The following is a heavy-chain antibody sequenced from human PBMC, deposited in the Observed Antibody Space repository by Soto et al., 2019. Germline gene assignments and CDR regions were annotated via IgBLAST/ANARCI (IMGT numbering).Heavy chain of an antibody. CDR2: LSHDGSNK. J-gene: IGHJ1*01. D-gene: IGHD6-13*01. Sequence: QVQLVESGGGVVQPGRSLRLSCAASGFTFSNYAIHWVRQAPGKGLEWVAALSHDGSNKYYADSVKDRFTISRDNTENTVYLEMDSLWAGETAVFSCAGVIEQRLVRGGGSNWGQGTLGTVSS. CDR1: GFTFSNYA. V-gene: IGHV3-30-3*01. CDR3: AGVIEQRLVRGGGSN.